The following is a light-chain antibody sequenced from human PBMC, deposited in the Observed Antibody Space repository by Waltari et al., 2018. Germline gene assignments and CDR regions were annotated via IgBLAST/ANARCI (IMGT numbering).Light chain of an antibody. CDR3: QSYDSSLSGSI. Sequence: QSGLTQPPSVSGAPGQRVTISCTGSSSNIGAGYDVHWYQLLPGTAPKLLIYGNSNRPSGVPDRFSGSKSGTSASLAITGLQAEDEADYYGQSYDSSLSGSIFGGGTKLTVL. J-gene: IGLJ2*01. CDR1: SSNIGAGYD. CDR2: GNS. V-gene: IGLV1-40*01.